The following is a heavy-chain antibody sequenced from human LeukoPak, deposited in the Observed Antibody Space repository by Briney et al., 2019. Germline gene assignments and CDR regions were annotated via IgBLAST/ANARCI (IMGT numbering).Heavy chain of an antibody. D-gene: IGHD6-13*01. Sequence: ASVKVSCKASGGTFTSYDINWVRQATGQGLEWMGWMNPNSGNTGYAQKFQGRVTMTRNTSISTAYMELSSLRSEDTAVYYCARSKLAAAGTIYYYYYMDVWGKGTTVTVSS. J-gene: IGHJ6*03. CDR2: MNPNSGNT. V-gene: IGHV1-8*01. CDR3: ARSKLAAAGTIYYYYYMDV. CDR1: GGTFTSYD.